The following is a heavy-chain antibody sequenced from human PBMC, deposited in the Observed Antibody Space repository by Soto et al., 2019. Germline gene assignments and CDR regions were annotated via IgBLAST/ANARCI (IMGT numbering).Heavy chain of an antibody. CDR3: AIDGNYYDSSGPFDY. D-gene: IGHD3-22*01. V-gene: IGHV1-69*08. CDR1: GGTFSSYT. Sequence: QVQLVQSGAEVKQPGSSVKVSCKASGGTFSSYTISWVRQAPGQGLEWMGRIIPILGIANYAQKFQGRVTITADKSTSTAYMARSSLSSEETAVYHWAIDGNYYDSSGPFDYWGQGTLVTVS. CDR2: IIPILGIA. J-gene: IGHJ4*02.